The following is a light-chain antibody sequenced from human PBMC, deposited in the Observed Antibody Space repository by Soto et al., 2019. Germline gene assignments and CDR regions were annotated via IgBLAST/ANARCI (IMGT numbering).Light chain of an antibody. CDR3: AAWDDTLNGLYV. CDR2: SNN. V-gene: IGLV1-44*01. CDR1: SSNIGAGYD. Sequence: VLTQPPSVSGAPGQRLTISCTGSSSNIGAGYDVHWYQHLPGTAPKLLIYSNNQRPSGVPDRFSGSKSGTSASLAISGLQSEDEADYYCAAWDDTLNGLYVFGTGTKVTVL. J-gene: IGLJ1*01.